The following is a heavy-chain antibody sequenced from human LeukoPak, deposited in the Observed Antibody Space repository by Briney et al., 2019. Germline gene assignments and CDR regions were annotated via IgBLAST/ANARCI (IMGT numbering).Heavy chain of an antibody. Sequence: GGSLRLSCAASGFTFSSYGMHWVRQAPGKGLEWVAFIRYDGSNKYYADSVKGRFTISRDNSKNTLYLQMKSLRAEDTAVYYCAKSVPYYYGSGSYYSNPFDIWSQGTMVTVSS. J-gene: IGHJ3*02. CDR2: IRYDGSNK. CDR3: AKSVPYYYGSGSYYSNPFDI. V-gene: IGHV3-30*02. CDR1: GFTFSSYG. D-gene: IGHD3-10*01.